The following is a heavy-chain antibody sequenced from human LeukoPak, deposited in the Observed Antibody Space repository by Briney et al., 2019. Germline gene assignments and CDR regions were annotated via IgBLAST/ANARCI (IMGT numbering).Heavy chain of an antibody. D-gene: IGHD3-10*01. V-gene: IGHV4-59*01. CDR2: IYYSGNT. CDR3: ARGTFGSGSFNY. J-gene: IGHJ4*02. Sequence: SETLSLTCTVSGGSISNYYWSWIRQPPGKGLEWIGYIYYSGNTNYNASLKGRVTISVDTSKNQFSLKLSSVTAADTAVYYCARGTFGSGSFNYWGQGTLVTVSS. CDR1: GGSISNYY.